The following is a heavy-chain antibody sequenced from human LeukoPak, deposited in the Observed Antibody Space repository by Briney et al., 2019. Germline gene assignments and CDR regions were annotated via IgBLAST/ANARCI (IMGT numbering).Heavy chain of an antibody. Sequence: ASVKVSCKASGYTFTSYDINWVRQATGQGLEWMGWMNPNSGNTGYAQKFQGRVTMTRNTSISAAYMELSSLRSEDTAVYYCARRVGAWGYYYYYGMDAWGQGTTVTVSS. CDR2: MNPNSGNT. D-gene: IGHD1-26*01. J-gene: IGHJ6*02. CDR1: GYTFTSYD. V-gene: IGHV1-8*01. CDR3: ARRVGAWGYYYYYGMDA.